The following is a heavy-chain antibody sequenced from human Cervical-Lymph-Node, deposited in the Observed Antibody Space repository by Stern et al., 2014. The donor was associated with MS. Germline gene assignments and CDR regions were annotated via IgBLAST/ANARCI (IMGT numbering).Heavy chain of an antibody. CDR2: ITPSGGSK. CDR3: ARGQYYYDSSGFGGY. V-gene: IGHV1-46*01. J-gene: IGHJ4*02. CDR1: GYTVTSYY. Sequence: EQPVQSVAEVKNPGASVKVSCKASGYTVTSYYMHWVRQAPGQGLEWMGIITPSGGSKSDAKKFQGRDHMTRDTSTSTVYMELSSLRSEDTAVYYCARGQYYYDSSGFGGYWGQGTLVTVSS. D-gene: IGHD3-22*01.